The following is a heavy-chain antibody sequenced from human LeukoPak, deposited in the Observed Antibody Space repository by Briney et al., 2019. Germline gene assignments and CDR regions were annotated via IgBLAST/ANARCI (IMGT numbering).Heavy chain of an antibody. CDR2: ISGSGGGT. Sequence: TGGSLRLSCEASGVTFSSYVMSWVRQAPGKGPEWVSGISGSGGGTYYADSVKGRFTISRDNAKNSLYLQMNSLRAEDTAVYYCARIVPIDYGGNSRENYWGQGTLVTVSS. CDR3: ARIVPIDYGGNSRENY. V-gene: IGHV3-23*01. CDR1: GVTFSSYV. D-gene: IGHD4-17*01. J-gene: IGHJ4*02.